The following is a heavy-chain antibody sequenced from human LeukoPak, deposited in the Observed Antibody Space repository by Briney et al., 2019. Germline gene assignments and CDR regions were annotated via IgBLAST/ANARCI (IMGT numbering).Heavy chain of an antibody. V-gene: IGHV5-51*01. CDR2: IYPGDSDT. J-gene: IGHJ4*02. Sequence: GESLKISCKGSGYIFTHNWIGWVRQMPGKGLEWMGIIYPGDSDTRYSPSFEGQVTISVDKSISTAYLQWSSLKASDTAMYYCARQTRDGSGSRGYSFDFWGQGTLVTVSS. CDR1: GYIFTHNW. CDR3: ARQTRDGSGSRGYSFDF. D-gene: IGHD3-10*01.